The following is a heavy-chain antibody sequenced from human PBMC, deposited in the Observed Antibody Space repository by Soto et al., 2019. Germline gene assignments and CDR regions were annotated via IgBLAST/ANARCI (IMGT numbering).Heavy chain of an antibody. CDR3: AVQEADSSSY. D-gene: IGHD6-13*01. CDR1: GYTFTSYG. Sequence: ASVKVSCKASGYTFTSYGIGWVRQGPGQGLEWMGWISAYNGNTNYAQKLQGRVTMTTDTSTSTAYMELRSLRSDDTAVYYCAVQEADSSSYWGQGTLVTVSS. CDR2: ISAYNGNT. J-gene: IGHJ4*02. V-gene: IGHV1-18*01.